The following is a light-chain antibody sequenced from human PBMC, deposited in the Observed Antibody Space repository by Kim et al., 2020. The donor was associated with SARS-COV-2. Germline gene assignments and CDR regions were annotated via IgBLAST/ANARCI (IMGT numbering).Light chain of an antibody. V-gene: IGKV2-30*02. CDR3: MQATHWPWT. CDR2: KVS. Sequence: PASSACRSSESLVHTDGNTYLSWFQQRPGQSPRRLIYKVSNRDSGVPDRFSGGGTGTDFTLRISRVEAEDLGVYYCMQATHWPWTFGQGTKVDIK. J-gene: IGKJ1*01. CDR1: ESLVHTDGNTY.